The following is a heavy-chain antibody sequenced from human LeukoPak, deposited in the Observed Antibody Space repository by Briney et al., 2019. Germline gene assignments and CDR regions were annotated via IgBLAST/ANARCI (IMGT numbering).Heavy chain of an antibody. CDR3: ARVAVPAPKYYFDY. Sequence: GGSLRLSCAASGFTFSSYWIHWVRQAPGKGLVWVSRINSDGSSTNYADSVKGRFTISRDNHRNTLYLKMNSLRAEDTAVYYCARVAVPAPKYYFDYWGQGTLVTVSS. J-gene: IGHJ4*02. CDR1: GFTFSSYW. V-gene: IGHV3-74*01. D-gene: IGHD2-2*01. CDR2: INSDGSST.